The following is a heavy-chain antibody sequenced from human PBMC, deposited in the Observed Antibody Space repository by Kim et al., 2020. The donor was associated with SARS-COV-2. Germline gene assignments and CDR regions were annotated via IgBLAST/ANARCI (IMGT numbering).Heavy chain of an antibody. CDR3: ATSLIPEYFFDY. J-gene: IGHJ4*02. V-gene: IGHV4-39*01. CDR1: GASISTSIYY. CDR2: IHFSGGT. Sequence: SETLSLTCLVSGASISTSIYYWGWIRQPPGQGLEWIGTIHFSGGTYYSPSLKSRVSMSVDTTQNQFSLRLSSVTAAHTAVYYCATSLIPEYFFDYWGRGSLVTVSS.